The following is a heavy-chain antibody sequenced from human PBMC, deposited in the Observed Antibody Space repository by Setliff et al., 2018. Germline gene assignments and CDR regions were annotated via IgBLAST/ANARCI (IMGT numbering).Heavy chain of an antibody. D-gene: IGHD1-1*01. CDR1: GFNFNSYS. V-gene: IGHV3-15*05. Sequence: LRLSCAASGFNFNSYSMNWVRQAPGKGLEWVGRIKNKNEGETRDYAAPVKGRFTVSRDDSKNTLYLHMSSLRSEDTGIYYCTSTTLDFWGPGTLVTVSS. CDR2: IKNKNEGETR. J-gene: IGHJ4*02. CDR3: TSTTLDF.